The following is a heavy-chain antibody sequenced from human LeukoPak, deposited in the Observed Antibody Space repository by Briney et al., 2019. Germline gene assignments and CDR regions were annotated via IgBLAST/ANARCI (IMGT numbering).Heavy chain of an antibody. CDR3: ARHWGLIAVAGGPGY. D-gene: IGHD7-27*01. J-gene: IGHJ4*02. CDR1: GFTFSKYG. Sequence: GGSLRLSCIASGFTFSKYGMHWVRQAPGKGLQWLAIIWYDGHNNYYADSVKGRFTISRDNSKNTLFLEMNDLKAEDTAVYYCARHWGLIAVAGGPGYWGQGTLVTVSS. V-gene: IGHV3-33*03. CDR2: IWYDGHNN.